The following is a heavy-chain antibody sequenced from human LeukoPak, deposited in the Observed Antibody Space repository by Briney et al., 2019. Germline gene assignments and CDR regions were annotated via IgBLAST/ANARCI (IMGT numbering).Heavy chain of an antibody. CDR3: ARDLRGVNYYDSSGPRFDP. V-gene: IGHV3-21*01. CDR2: ISSSSSYI. D-gene: IGHD3-22*01. CDR1: GFTFSSYS. J-gene: IGHJ5*02. Sequence: PGGSLRLSCAASGFTFSSYSMNWVRQAPGKGLEWVSSISSSSSYIYYADSVKGRFTISRDNAKNSLYLQMNSLRAEDTAVYYCARDLRGVNYYDSSGPRFDPWGQGTLVTVSS.